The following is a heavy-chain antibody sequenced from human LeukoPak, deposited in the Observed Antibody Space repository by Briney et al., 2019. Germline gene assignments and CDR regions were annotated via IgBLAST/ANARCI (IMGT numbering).Heavy chain of an antibody. CDR3: ARRGSGWYWGY. J-gene: IGHJ4*02. V-gene: IGHV5-51*01. D-gene: IGHD6-19*01. Sequence: GESLKISCKGSGYSFTSYWIAWVRQMPGKGLEWMGSIYPSDSDIRNSPSFQGQVTISVDKSISTAYLQWNSLKASDTAIYYCARRGSGWYWGYWGQGTLVTVSS. CDR2: IYPSDSDI. CDR1: GYSFTSYW.